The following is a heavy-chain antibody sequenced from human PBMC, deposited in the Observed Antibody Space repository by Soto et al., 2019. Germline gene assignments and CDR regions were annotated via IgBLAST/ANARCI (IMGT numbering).Heavy chain of an antibody. CDR3: AKGSAYYDFWSGQPNYYYYGMDV. Sequence: PGGSLRLSCAASGFTFSSYGMHWVRQAPGKGLEWVAVISYDGSNKYYADSVKGRFTISRDNSKNTLYLQMNSLRAEDTAVYYCAKGSAYYDFWSGQPNYYYYGMDVWGQGTTVTVSS. CDR2: ISYDGSNK. D-gene: IGHD3-3*01. J-gene: IGHJ6*02. CDR1: GFTFSSYG. V-gene: IGHV3-30*18.